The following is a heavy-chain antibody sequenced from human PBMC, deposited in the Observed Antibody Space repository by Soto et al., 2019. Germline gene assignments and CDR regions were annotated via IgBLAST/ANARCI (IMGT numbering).Heavy chain of an antibody. J-gene: IGHJ6*02. CDR2: IHPGDSDI. Sequence: GESLKISCKASAYTFSAYWIAWVRQMPGKGLEWMGIIHPGDSDIRYSPSFRGQVTISADKSITTAYLQWSSLRASDTAIYYCAASIFYYGMDVWGQGTTVTVSS. V-gene: IGHV5-51*01. CDR3: AASIFYYGMDV. CDR1: AYTFSAYW.